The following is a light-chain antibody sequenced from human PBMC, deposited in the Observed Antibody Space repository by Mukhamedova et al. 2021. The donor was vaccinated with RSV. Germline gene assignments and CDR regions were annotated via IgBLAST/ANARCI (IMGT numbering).Light chain of an antibody. J-gene: IGKJ3*01. V-gene: IGKV1-39*01. CDR2: AAS. CDR3: QQSKSLPFT. Sequence: WYQRRVHGKAPKLLIFAASSLQSGVPSRLSGSASGTDFTLTISSLQREDFATYFCQQSKSLPFTFGPGTKVDIK.